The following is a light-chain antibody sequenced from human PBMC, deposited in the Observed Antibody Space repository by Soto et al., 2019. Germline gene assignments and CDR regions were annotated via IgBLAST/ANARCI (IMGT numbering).Light chain of an antibody. Sequence: QSVLTQPASVSGSPGQSITISCTGTSSEVGAYDYVSWYQQHPDKAPKLMIYEVSNLPSGVFNRFSGSKSVNTATFTISGLQADDEADYYCSSYTSSSTRVFGTGTKVTVL. CDR1: SSEVGAYDY. CDR3: SSYTSSSTRV. V-gene: IGLV2-14*03. CDR2: EVS. J-gene: IGLJ1*01.